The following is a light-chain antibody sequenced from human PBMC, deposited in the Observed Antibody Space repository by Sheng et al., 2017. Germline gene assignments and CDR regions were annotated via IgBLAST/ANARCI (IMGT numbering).Light chain of an antibody. V-gene: IGLV3-10*01. CDR3: YSTDSSGDQRGV. J-gene: IGLJ3*02. CDR2: EDT. Sequence: SYELTQPSSVSVSPGQTARITCSGDALPKKYAYWYRQKSGQAPXLVIYEDTKRPSGIPERFSGSSSGTMATLTISGAQVEDEATYSCYSTDSSGDQRGVFGGGTRLTVL. CDR1: ALPKKY.